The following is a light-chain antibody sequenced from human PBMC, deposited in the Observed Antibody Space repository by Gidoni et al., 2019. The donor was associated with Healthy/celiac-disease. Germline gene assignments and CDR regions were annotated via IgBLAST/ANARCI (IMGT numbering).Light chain of an antibody. J-gene: IGKJ1*01. CDR2: AAS. CDR1: QSVSSY. CDR3: QQYLSFWT. V-gene: IGKV3-20*01. Sequence: EIVLTPSPGTLTLSPGERATLSCRASQSVSSYLAWYQQKPGQAPRLLIYAASNRATGIPDRFSGRGSGTDFTLTISRLEPEDFAVYYCQQYLSFWTFXQXTKVXIK.